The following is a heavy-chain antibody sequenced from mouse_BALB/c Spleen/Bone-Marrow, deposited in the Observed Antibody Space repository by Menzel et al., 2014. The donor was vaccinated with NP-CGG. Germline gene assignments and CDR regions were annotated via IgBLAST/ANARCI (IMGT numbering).Heavy chain of an antibody. V-gene: IGHV1S81*02. J-gene: IGHJ4*01. CDR1: GYTFTGYW. Sequence: QVQLQQSGAELVKPGASVKLSCKASGYTFTGYWMHWVKQRPGQGLEWIGEINPSNGRTNYNEKFKDKATLTVDKSSSTAYMQLSSPTSEDSAVYYCARDGITTATYYYAMDYWGQGTSVTVSS. D-gene: IGHD1-2*01. CDR2: INPSNGRT. CDR3: ARDGITTATYYYAMDY.